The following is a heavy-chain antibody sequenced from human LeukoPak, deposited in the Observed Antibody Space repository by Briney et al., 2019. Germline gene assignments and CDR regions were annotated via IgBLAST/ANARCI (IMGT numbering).Heavy chain of an antibody. CDR1: GGSISSSSYY. Sequence: KPSETLSLTCTVSGGSISSSSYYWGWIRQPPGKGLEWIGYIYYSGSTNYNPSLKSRVTISVDTSKNQFSLKLSSVTAADTAVYYCARVASSSYLYFDYWGQGTLVTVSS. J-gene: IGHJ4*02. CDR2: IYYSGST. D-gene: IGHD6-13*01. CDR3: ARVASSSYLYFDY. V-gene: IGHV4-61*05.